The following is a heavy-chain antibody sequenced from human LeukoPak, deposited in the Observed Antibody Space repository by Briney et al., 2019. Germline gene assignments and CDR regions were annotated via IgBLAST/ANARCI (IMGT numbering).Heavy chain of an antibody. CDR3: ARGQFRYYDSSGYYGPDY. D-gene: IGHD3-22*01. J-gene: IGHJ4*02. CDR1: GFTFSSYS. CDR2: ISGSSNYI. Sequence: GGSLRLSCAASGFTFSSYSMNWVRQAPGKGLEWVSSISGSSNYIYYADSVKGRFTISRDNAKNSLYLQMNSLRAEDTAVYYCARGQFRYYDSSGYYGPDYWGQGTLVTVSS. V-gene: IGHV3-21*01.